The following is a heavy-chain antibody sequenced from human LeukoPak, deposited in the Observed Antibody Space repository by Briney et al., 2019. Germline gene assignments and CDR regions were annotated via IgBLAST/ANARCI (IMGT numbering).Heavy chain of an antibody. CDR1: GFTFSSYA. Sequence: PGGSLRLSCAASGFTFSSYAMAWVRQPPGKGLEWVSTISGSGDRTYYADSVKGRFTIARDSSKNTLYLQMNNLRAEDTAVYSCAKQAASGTPYYYYMDVWGEGTTVTVSS. V-gene: IGHV3-23*01. D-gene: IGHD6-13*01. CDR3: AKQAASGTPYYYYMDV. CDR2: ISGSGDRT. J-gene: IGHJ6*03.